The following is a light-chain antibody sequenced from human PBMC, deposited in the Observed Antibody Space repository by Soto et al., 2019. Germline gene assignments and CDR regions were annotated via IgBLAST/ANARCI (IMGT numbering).Light chain of an antibody. V-gene: IGKV1-12*01. CDR3: HQSGSFPYT. CDR1: QGISTW. Sequence: DIQMTQSPSSVSASVGDRVTITCRASQGISTWVAWYQQKPGKAPKLLIYAAYNLQKGVPSRFTGSGSGTEFTLTISSLQPEDFATYYCHQSGSFPYTFGQGTKLEI. CDR2: AAY. J-gene: IGKJ2*01.